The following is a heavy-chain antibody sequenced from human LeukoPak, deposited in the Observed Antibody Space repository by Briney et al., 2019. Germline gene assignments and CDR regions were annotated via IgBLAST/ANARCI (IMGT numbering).Heavy chain of an antibody. D-gene: IGHD5-12*01. Sequence: GGSLRLSCAASGFTFSNYWMTWVRQAPGKELEWVAHINQDGSEEHYMDSMKARFTISRDNAKNSLSLQMNSLRAEDTAVYYCVRDGGVSGYDLLDYWGQGTLVTVSS. CDR3: VRDGGVSGYDLLDY. CDR2: INQDGSEE. CDR1: GFTFSNYW. J-gene: IGHJ4*02. V-gene: IGHV3-7*01.